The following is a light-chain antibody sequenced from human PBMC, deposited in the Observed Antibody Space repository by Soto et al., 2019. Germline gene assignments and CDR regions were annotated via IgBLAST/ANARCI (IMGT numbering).Light chain of an antibody. CDR3: QVWDSSSDHYV. Sequence: SYELTQPPSVSVAPGKTARITCGGNNIGSKSVHWYQQKPGQAPVLAIYYDSDRPSGIPERFSGSNSGNTATLTISRVEAGDEADYHCQVWDSSSDHYVFGTGTRSPS. CDR1: NIGSKS. CDR2: YDS. V-gene: IGLV3-21*04. J-gene: IGLJ1*01.